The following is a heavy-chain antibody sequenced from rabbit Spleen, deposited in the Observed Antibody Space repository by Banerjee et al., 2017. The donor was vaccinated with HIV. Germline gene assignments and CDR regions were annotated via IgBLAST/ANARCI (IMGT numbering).Heavy chain of an antibody. Sequence: QEQLVESGGGLVQPEGSLTLTCKASGLDFSNYGVSWVRQAPGKGLEWIGYIEPIFGNTYYANWVNGRFTISSHNAQNTLYLQLNSLAAADTATYFCVRGASSSGYYSLWGPGTLVTVS. V-gene: IGHV1S47*01. J-gene: IGHJ4*01. CDR3: VRGASSSGYYSL. CDR2: IEPIFGNT. CDR1: GLDFSNYG. D-gene: IGHD1-1*01.